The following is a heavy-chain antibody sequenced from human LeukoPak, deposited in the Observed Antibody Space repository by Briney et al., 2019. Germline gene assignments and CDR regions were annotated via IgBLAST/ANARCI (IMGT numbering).Heavy chain of an antibody. CDR2: IHHSGST. CDR3: ARVVVTYAAFYFDH. J-gene: IGHJ4*02. CDR1: GGSISSGGSS. Sequence: SETLSLTCAVSGGSISSGGSSWSWIRQPPGKGLEWIANIHHSGSTSYNPSLKSRVTVSVDRSKNQFSLNLSSMTAADTAVYYCARVVVTYAAFYFDHWGQGTLVTVSS. D-gene: IGHD2-21*02. V-gene: IGHV4-30-2*01.